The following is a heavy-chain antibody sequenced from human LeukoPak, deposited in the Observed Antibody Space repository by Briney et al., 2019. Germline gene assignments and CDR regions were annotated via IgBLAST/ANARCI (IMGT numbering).Heavy chain of an antibody. Sequence: GGSLRLSCAASGFTFSSYAMSWVRQAPGKGLEWVSAISGSGGSTYYADSVKGRFTISRDNSKNTLYLQMNSLRAEDTAVYYCVRGSGNYYNRLDSWGQGILVTVSS. CDR3: VRGSGNYYNRLDS. D-gene: IGHD3-10*01. J-gene: IGHJ4*02. V-gene: IGHV3-23*01. CDR1: GFTFSSYA. CDR2: ISGSGGST.